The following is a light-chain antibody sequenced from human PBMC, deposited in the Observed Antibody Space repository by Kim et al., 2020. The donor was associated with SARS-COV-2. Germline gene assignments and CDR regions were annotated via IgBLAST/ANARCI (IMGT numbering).Light chain of an antibody. J-gene: IGKJ3*01. Sequence: DIQMTQSPSSLSASVGDRVTITCQASDDINKYLNWYQQKPGKAPKLLIYDASNLETGVPSRFSGSGSWTHFSFTISSLEPEDFATYYCQQYYFLPRTFGPGTKVDIK. CDR1: DDINKY. V-gene: IGKV1-33*01. CDR2: DAS. CDR3: QQYYFLPRT.